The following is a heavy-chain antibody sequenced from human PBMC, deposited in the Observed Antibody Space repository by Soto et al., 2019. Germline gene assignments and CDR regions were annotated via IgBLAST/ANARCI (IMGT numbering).Heavy chain of an antibody. CDR3: AKGGGCYIYYFDY. Sequence: QVQLVESGGGVVQPGRSLRLSCAASGFTFSTYGMHWVRQAPGKGLEWVAVISYDGSNKYYADSVKGRFTISRDNSKNTLYLQMNSLRAEDTAVYYCAKGGGCYIYYFDYWGQGTLVTVSS. D-gene: IGHD3-3*01. CDR2: ISYDGSNK. CDR1: GFTFSTYG. J-gene: IGHJ4*02. V-gene: IGHV3-30*18.